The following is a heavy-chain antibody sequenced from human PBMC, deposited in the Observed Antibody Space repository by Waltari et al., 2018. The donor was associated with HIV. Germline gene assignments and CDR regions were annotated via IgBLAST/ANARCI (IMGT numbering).Heavy chain of an antibody. D-gene: IGHD3-3*01. Sequence: VQVVQSGAEVKKPGSSVKVSCQASGDTLSNYAVSWVRQAPGQGLEWMGRIIPAIGITMPTDKFQDRVRINADKATNSAYMELGGLRSEDTALYFCALGRIDDIRSGRENLGGFDPWGPGTLVSVSS. J-gene: IGHJ5*02. CDR2: IIPAIGIT. CDR1: GDTLSNYA. CDR3: ALGRIDDIRSGRENLGGFDP. V-gene: IGHV1-69*04.